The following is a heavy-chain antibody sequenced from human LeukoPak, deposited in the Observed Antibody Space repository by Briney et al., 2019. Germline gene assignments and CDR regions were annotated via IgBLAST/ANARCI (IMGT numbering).Heavy chain of an antibody. Sequence: SETLSLTCTVSGYSISSGYYWGWIRQPPGKGLEWIGGVYHSGNTYYNPSLKSRVTISVDTSKNQFSLRLTSVTAADTAVYYCAREGRFGELLPLTYWGQGTLVTVSS. CDR2: VYHSGNT. V-gene: IGHV4-38-2*02. CDR3: AREGRFGELLPLTY. J-gene: IGHJ4*02. D-gene: IGHD3-10*01. CDR1: GYSISSGYY.